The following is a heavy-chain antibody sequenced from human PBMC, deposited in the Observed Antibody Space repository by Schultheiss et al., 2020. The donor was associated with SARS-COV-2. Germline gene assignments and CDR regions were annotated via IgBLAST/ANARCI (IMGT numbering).Heavy chain of an antibody. Sequence: SETLSLTCAVYGGSFSGYYWGWIRQPPGKGLEWIGSMYYSGSTYYNPSLQSRVTISVDTSKNQFFLRLRSVTAADTAVYYCARDAVDYDRSGLDFWGQGSLVTVSS. CDR1: GGSFSGYY. CDR3: ARDAVDYDRSGLDF. V-gene: IGHV4-34*01. D-gene: IGHD3-22*01. CDR2: MYYSGST. J-gene: IGHJ4*02.